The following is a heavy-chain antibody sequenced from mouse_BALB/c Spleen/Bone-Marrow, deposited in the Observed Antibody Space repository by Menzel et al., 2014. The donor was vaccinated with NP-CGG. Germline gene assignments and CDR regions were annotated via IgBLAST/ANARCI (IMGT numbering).Heavy chain of an antibody. CDR3: ARGYGSSYGTGYFDV. CDR1: GFNIKDIY. Sequence: VQLQQSGAELAKPGASVKLSCTASGFNIKDIYMHWVKQRPEQGLEWIGRIDPANGNTKYDPKFQGKATITADTSSNTAYLQLSSLTSEDTAVYYCARGYGSSYGTGYFDVWGAGTTVTVSS. V-gene: IGHV14-3*02. D-gene: IGHD1-1*01. CDR2: IDPANGNT. J-gene: IGHJ1*01.